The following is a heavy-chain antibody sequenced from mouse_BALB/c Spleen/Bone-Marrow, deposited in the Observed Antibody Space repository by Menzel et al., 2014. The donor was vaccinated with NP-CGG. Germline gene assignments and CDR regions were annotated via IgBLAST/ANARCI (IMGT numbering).Heavy chain of an antibody. Sequence: VQLKESGPDLVKPSQSLSLTCTVTGYSITSGYSCHWIRQFPGNKLEWMGYIHYSGSTDYNPSLKSRISITRDTSKNQFFLQLNSVTTEXTATYXCXXEDRYEAWFAYWGQGTLVTVSA. CDR3: XXEDRYEAWFAY. CDR2: IHYSGST. V-gene: IGHV3-1*02. J-gene: IGHJ3*01. D-gene: IGHD2-14*01. CDR1: GYSITSGYS.